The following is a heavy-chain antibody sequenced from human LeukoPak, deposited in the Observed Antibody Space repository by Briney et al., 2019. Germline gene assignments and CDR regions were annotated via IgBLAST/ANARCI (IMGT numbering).Heavy chain of an antibody. Sequence: GGSPRLSCAASGFTFSSYWMSWVRQAPGKGLEWVANIKQDGSEKIYVDSVKGRFTISRDNAKNSLYLQMNSLRAEDTAVYYCASEREYCSSTSCHYYFDYWGQGTLVTVSS. V-gene: IGHV3-7*01. D-gene: IGHD2-2*01. CDR3: ASEREYCSSTSCHYYFDY. J-gene: IGHJ4*02. CDR2: IKQDGSEK. CDR1: GFTFSSYW.